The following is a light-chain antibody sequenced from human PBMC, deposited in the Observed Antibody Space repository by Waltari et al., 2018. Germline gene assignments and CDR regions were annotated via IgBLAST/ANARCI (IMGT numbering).Light chain of an antibody. CDR3: QHYDSYSAT. Sequence: DIQMTQSPSTLSASVGDRVTITCRASQSIPRWLAWYQQKPGKAPKLLIYKASILESGVPSRFSGGGSWTEFTLTISSLQPDDFATYYCQHYDSYSATFGGGTKVEIK. CDR2: KAS. J-gene: IGKJ4*02. V-gene: IGKV1-5*03. CDR1: QSIPRW.